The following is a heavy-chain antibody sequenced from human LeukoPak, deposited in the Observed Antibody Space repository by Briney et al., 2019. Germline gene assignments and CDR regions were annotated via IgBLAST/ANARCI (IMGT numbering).Heavy chain of an antibody. Sequence: SETLSLTCAVSGGSISSGGYSWSWIRQPPGKGLEWIGYIYHSGSTYYNPSLKSRVTISVDRSKNQFSLKLISVTAADTAVYYCASTTQATVVHSAFDIWGQGTMVTVSS. V-gene: IGHV4-30-2*01. J-gene: IGHJ3*02. CDR2: IYHSGST. CDR3: ASTTQATVVHSAFDI. CDR1: GGSISSGGYS. D-gene: IGHD4-23*01.